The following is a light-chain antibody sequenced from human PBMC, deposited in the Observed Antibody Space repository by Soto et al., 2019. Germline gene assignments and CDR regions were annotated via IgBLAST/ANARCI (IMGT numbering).Light chain of an antibody. CDR1: SSDDGSYNL. J-gene: IGLJ2*01. V-gene: IGLV2-23*01. CDR2: EDD. CDR3: YSYAGRSTSV. Sequence: QLVLTQPASVSGSPGQSITISCTGTSSDDGSYNLVSWYQQYPGKAPKLMIYEDDERPSGVSNRFSGSKSGNTASLTISGLQAEDEADYYCYSYAGRSTSVFGGGTKLTVL.